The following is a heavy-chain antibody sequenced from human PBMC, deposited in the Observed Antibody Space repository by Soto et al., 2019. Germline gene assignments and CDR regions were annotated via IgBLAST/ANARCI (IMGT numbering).Heavy chain of an antibody. CDR1: GFTFSSYA. CDR2: ISGSGGST. V-gene: IGHV3-23*01. CDR3: AKDGSGMEWLVARYYFDS. Sequence: EVQLLESGGGLVQPGGSLRLSCAASGFTFSSYAMSWVRQAPGKGLEWVSAISGSGGSTYYADSVKGRFTISRDNAKNTLYLQMNSLRAEDTAVYYCAKDGSGMEWLVARYYFDSWGHGTLVTVAA. J-gene: IGHJ4*01. D-gene: IGHD3-3*01.